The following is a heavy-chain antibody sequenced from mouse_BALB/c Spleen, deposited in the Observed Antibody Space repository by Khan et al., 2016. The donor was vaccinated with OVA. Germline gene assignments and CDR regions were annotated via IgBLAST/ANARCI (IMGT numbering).Heavy chain of an antibody. CDR2: IWGGGSK. V-gene: IGHV2-6-5*01. J-gene: IGHJ4*01. CDR3: AKDPPYYAMDY. Sequence: VELVESGPGLVAPSQSLSITCTVSGFSLTDYAVSWIRQPPGKGLEWLGVIWGGGSKYYNSALKSRLSISKDHSKSQVFLKMNSLQTDDTAMYYCAKDPPYYAMDYWGQGTAVTVSS. CDR1: GFSLTDYA.